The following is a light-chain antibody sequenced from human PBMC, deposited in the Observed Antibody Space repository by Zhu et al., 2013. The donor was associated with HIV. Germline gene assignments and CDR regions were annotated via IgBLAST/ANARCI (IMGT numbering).Light chain of an antibody. J-gene: IGKJ1*01. CDR2: AAS. CDR3: QQSGSLVRS. Sequence: IVLTQSPGTLSLSPGERATLSCRASESIRSNYLAWYQQKPGQAPRLLIFAASSRATGIPDRFSGSGSGTEFSLTISRLEPDDFATYFCQQSGSLVRSFGQGTKLEIK. V-gene: IGKV3-20*01. CDR1: ESIRSNY.